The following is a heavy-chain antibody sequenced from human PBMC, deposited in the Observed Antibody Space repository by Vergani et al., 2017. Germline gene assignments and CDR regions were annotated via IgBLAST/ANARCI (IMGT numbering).Heavy chain of an antibody. CDR1: GFISSSYW. J-gene: IGHJ6*02. CDR2: VNRNGSEK. V-gene: IGHV3-7*01. CDR3: VXVQLSRRSSGNYGINNYHGMDV. D-gene: IGHD3-10*01. Sequence: EGQLVESGGDWVQRGGSLRLSCAASGFISSSYWMSWVRQAPGKGLEWVANVNRNGSEKYYVDSGRGRCTISRDNAKNSIYLQMNSLRAEDTAVYFCVXVQLSRRSSGNYGINNYHGMDVWGQGTTVIVSS.